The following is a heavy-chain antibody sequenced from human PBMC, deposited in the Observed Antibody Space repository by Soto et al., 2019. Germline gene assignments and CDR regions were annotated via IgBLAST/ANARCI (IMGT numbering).Heavy chain of an antibody. D-gene: IGHD3-10*01. V-gene: IGHV4-59*01. CDR2: IYYNGHI. Sequence: QVQLQESGPGLVKPLETLSLTCTVPGGSITSYYWSWVRQPPGKGLEWIGYIYYNGHINYNPSLKSRLTISLDTSKNQFSLRLSSVTAADTAVYYCATGRVYFGSEYWGQGPLVTVSS. CDR3: ATGRVYFGSEY. CDR1: GGSITSYY. J-gene: IGHJ4*02.